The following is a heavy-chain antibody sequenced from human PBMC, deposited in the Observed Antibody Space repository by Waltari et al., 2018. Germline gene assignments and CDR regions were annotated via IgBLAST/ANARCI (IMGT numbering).Heavy chain of an antibody. CDR3: ARTIAARPEDYYYYALDV. CDR2: IFYSGST. J-gene: IGHJ6*02. V-gene: IGHV4-59*08. D-gene: IGHD6-6*01. Sequence: QVQLQESGPGLVKPSETLSLTCTVSGGSISPYYCSWIRQSPGKGLEWLGYIFYSGSTNYNPSLKSRVTISVDLSKNQFSLKLTSVTAADTAMYYCARTIAARPEDYYYYALDVWGQGTTVTVSS. CDR1: GGSISPYY.